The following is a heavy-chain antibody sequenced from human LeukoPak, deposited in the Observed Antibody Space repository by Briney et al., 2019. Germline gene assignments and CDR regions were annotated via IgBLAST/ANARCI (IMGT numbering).Heavy chain of an antibody. V-gene: IGHV3-48*01. CDR1: GFTFGIYA. Sequence: GGSLRLSCAASGFTFGIYALNWVRQAPGKGLEWVSYIGPSDGKIYYADSVKGRFTISRDNAKDSLFLQMNSLRAEDTAVYYCAREELGIGAFDIWGQGTMVTVSS. CDR2: IGPSDGKI. J-gene: IGHJ3*02. CDR3: AREELGIGAFDI. D-gene: IGHD7-27*01.